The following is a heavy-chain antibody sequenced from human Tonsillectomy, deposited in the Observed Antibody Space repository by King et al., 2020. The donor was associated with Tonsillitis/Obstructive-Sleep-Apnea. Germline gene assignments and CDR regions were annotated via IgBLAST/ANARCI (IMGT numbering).Heavy chain of an antibody. J-gene: IGHJ4*02. D-gene: IGHD3-22*01. CDR3: ARDSMSHYYDSSAYPTFDY. V-gene: IGHV1-18*01. CDR2: ISPYNGDT. CDR1: GYTFTSYG. Sequence: VQLVESGAEVKKPGASVKVSCKASGYTFTSYGISWVRQAPGQGLEWMGWISPYNGDTNYAQKLQDRVTMTTGTSTSTAYMELRSLRSADTAVYYCARDSMSHYYDSSAYPTFDYWGQXTLVTVSS.